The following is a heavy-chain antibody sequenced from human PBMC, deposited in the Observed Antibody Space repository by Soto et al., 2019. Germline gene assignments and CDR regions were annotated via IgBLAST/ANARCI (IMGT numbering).Heavy chain of an antibody. CDR1: GFTFSTYT. D-gene: IGHD1-26*01. CDR3: AREDGVVGSSSAFDP. Sequence: PGGSLRLSCVFSGFTFSTYTMNWVRQAPGKGLEWVSSINGRSNYVYYADSVKGRFTISRDNAKNSLYLQMNRLRAEDTAIYYCAREDGVVGSSSAFDPWGLGTLVTVSS. V-gene: IGHV3-21*01. CDR2: INGRSNYV. J-gene: IGHJ5*02.